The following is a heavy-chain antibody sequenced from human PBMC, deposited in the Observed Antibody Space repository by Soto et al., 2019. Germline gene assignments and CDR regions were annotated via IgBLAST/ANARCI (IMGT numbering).Heavy chain of an antibody. D-gene: IGHD3-10*01. V-gene: IGHV1-69*08. CDR3: ARDLGFRDGTTVYGNWFDP. J-gene: IGHJ5*02. CDR2: IIPILGIT. CDR1: GGTFSSYT. Sequence: QVQLVQSGAEVKKPGSSVKVSCKASGGTFSSYTFSWVRQAPGQGLEWMGRIIPILGITNYAQKFQGRVTISADTSTSTAYVELSSLTSEDTAVYYCARDLGFRDGTTVYGNWFDPWGQGTLVIVSS.